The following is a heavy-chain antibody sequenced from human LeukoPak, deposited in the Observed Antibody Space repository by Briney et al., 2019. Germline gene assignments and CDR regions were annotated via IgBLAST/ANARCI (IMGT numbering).Heavy chain of an antibody. D-gene: IGHD1-26*01. CDR3: ARDPELLGAYYYYMDV. V-gene: IGHV3-20*04. J-gene: IGHJ6*03. Sequence: PGGSLRLSCVASGFLFDDADLSWVRQVPGKGLEWVCDINWNGGSTGYADSVKGRLTISRDNAKNSLYLQMNSLRAEDTALYYCARDPELLGAYYYYMDVGGKGTTVTVSS. CDR1: GFLFDDAD. CDR2: INWNGGST.